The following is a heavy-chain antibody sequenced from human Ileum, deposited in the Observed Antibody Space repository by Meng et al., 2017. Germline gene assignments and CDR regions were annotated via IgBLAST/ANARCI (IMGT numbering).Heavy chain of an antibody. CDR3: ATNKNKKIDY. CDR1: GDSSSSSNW. D-gene: IGHD2/OR15-2a*01. CDR2: IFHTGST. J-gene: IGHJ4*02. V-gene: IGHV4-4*02. Sequence: RRKGPGPGPVGPSGPRPLPCVVPGDSSSSSNWWNWVRQPPGKGLEWIGEIFHTGSTNYNPSLKSRVTISADKSKNQFSLNLSSVTAADTAVFYCATNKNKKIDYWGQGTLVTVSS.